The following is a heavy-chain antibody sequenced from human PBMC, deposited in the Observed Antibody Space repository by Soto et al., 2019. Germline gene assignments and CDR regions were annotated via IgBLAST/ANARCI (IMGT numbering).Heavy chain of an antibody. CDR2: IKQDGSEK. J-gene: IGHJ4*02. CDR3: ARDPAWWNGMASQWGDY. V-gene: IGHV3-7*03. Sequence: GGSLRLSCAASGFTFSSYWMSWVRQAPGKGLEWVANIKQDGSEKYYVDSVKGRFTISRDNAKNSLYLQMNSLRAEDTAVYYCARDPAWWNGMASQWGDYWGQGTLVTVSS. CDR1: GFTFSSYW. D-gene: IGHD2-15*01.